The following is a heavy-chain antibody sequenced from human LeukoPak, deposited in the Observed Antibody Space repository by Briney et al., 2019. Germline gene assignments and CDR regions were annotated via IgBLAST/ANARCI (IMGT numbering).Heavy chain of an antibody. Sequence: GGSLRLSCAASGFTFSSYGMHWVRQAPGKGLEWVAVISYDGSNKYYADSVKGRFTISRDNSKNTLYLQMNSLRAEDTAMYYCAKDSSSWYNWFDPWGQGTLVTVSS. J-gene: IGHJ5*02. D-gene: IGHD6-13*01. CDR3: AKDSSSWYNWFDP. CDR1: GFTFSSYG. V-gene: IGHV3-30*18. CDR2: ISYDGSNK.